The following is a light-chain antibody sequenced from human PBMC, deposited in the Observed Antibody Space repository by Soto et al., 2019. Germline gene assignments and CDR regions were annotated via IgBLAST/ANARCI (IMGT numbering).Light chain of an antibody. V-gene: IGKV3-11*01. CDR3: HQRQSWPRT. J-gene: IGKJ1*01. CDR2: YTS. CDR1: QYVGTR. Sequence: ELVLTQSPATLSSSPGETATLSCRASQYVGTRLAWYQHKPGQAHRLLIYYTSNRATGIPARFSGSGSGTDFTLTINSLAPEEFAIYYCHQRQSWPRTFGQGTKVDIK.